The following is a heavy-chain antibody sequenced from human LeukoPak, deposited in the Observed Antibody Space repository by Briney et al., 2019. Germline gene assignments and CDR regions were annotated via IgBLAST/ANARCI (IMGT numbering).Heavy chain of an antibody. Sequence: ASVKVSCKASGYTFTGYYMHWVRQAPGQGLEWMGRINPNSGGTNYAQKFQGRVTMTRNTSISTAYMELSSLRSEDTAVYYCPRASSGWYPTKPPGYWGQGTLVTVSS. CDR2: INPNSGGT. J-gene: IGHJ4*02. CDR3: PRASSGWYPTKPPGY. D-gene: IGHD6-19*01. CDR1: GYTFTGYY. V-gene: IGHV1-2*06.